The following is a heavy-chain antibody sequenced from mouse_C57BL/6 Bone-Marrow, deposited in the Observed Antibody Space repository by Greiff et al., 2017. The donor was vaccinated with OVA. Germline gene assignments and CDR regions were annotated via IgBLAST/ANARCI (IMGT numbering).Heavy chain of an antibody. V-gene: IGHV1-69*01. Sequence: QVQLQQPGAELVMPGASVKLSCKASGYTFTSYWMHWVKQRPGQGLEWIGEIDPSDSYTNYNQKFKGKSTLTVDKSSSTAYMQLSSLTSEDSAVYYCARGDGYYVLFAYWGQGTLVTVSA. J-gene: IGHJ3*01. CDR3: ARGDGYYVLFAY. CDR1: GYTFTSYW. D-gene: IGHD2-3*01. CDR2: IDPSDSYT.